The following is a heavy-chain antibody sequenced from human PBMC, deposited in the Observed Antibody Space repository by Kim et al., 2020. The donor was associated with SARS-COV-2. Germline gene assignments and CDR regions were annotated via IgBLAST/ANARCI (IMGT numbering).Heavy chain of an antibody. V-gene: IGHV3-30*01. CDR3: ARGYYGSGSYYNRRYFDY. Sequence: KGRCTISRDNSKKTLYLQMTSLRAEDTAVYYCARGYYGSGSYYNRRYFDYWGQGTLVTVSS. J-gene: IGHJ4*02. D-gene: IGHD3-10*01.